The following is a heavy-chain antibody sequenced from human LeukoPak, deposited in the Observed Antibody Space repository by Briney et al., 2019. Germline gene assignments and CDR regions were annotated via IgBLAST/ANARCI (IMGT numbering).Heavy chain of an antibody. CDR2: FYSGGSA. CDR3: ARKQGGTMYVV. V-gene: IGHV4-39*07. Sequence: PSETLSLTCIVPGGSISSSNYYWAWIRQPPGKGLEWIGTFYSGGSAYYTPSLTSRVSISKDTSDNQFSLRLYSVTAADTAVYYCARKQGGTMYVVWGQGTQVTVSS. CDR1: GGSISSSNYY. D-gene: IGHD1-7*01. J-gene: IGHJ4*02.